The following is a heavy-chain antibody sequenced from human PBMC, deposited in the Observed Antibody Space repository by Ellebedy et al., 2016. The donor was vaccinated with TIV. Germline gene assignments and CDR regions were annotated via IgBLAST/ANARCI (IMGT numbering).Heavy chain of an antibody. D-gene: IGHD6-19*01. Sequence: GESLKISCVASGFTFRSYAMHWVRQAPGKGLEWVAVILYDGSKKYHVDSVKGRFTVSRDNAKNSLYLQMNSLRAEDTAVYYCARRVAGKASFDYWGQGTLVTVSS. CDR1: GFTFRSYA. CDR2: ILYDGSKK. J-gene: IGHJ4*02. V-gene: IGHV3-30*04. CDR3: ARRVAGKASFDY.